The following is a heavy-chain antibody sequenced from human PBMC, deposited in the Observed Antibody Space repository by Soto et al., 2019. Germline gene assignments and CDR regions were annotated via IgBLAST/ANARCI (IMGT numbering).Heavy chain of an antibody. J-gene: IGHJ6*03. CDR3: ARVGRLRYYYYYMDV. CDR2: INHSGST. CDR1: GGSFSGYY. D-gene: IGHD4-17*01. V-gene: IGHV4-34*01. Sequence: SETLSLTCAVYGGSFSGYYWSWIRQPPGKGLEWIGEINHSGSTNYNPSLKSRVTISVDTSKNQFSLKLSSVTAADTAVYYCARVGRLRYYYYYMDVWGKGTTVTVSS.